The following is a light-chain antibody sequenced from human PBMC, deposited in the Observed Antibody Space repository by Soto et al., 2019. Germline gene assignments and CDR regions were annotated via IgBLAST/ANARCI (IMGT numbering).Light chain of an antibody. J-gene: IGKJ4*01. CDR1: QSVYTS. V-gene: IGKV3-11*01. CDR2: DAS. Sequence: EIVLTQSPATLSMSPGARATLACRASQSVYTSLAWYQQKPGQAPRLLIYDASNRATGIPARFSGSGSGTDFTLTIGSLEPEDCAVYYCQQRSSWPLTFGGGTKVEI. CDR3: QQRSSWPLT.